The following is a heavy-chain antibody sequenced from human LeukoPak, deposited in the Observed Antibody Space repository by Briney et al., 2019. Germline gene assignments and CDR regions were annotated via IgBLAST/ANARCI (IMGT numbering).Heavy chain of an antibody. D-gene: IGHD5-18*01. J-gene: IGHJ4*02. Sequence: PGGSLRLSCAASGFTFSSFAMSWVRQAPGKGLEWVAVISYDGSNKYYADSVTGRFTISRDNSENTLYLQMNSLRAEDTAVYYCARDLSGIAGYTYGRGIDYWGQGTLVTVSS. CDR3: ARDLSGIAGYTYGRGIDY. V-gene: IGHV3-30*04. CDR2: ISYDGSNK. CDR1: GFTFSSFA.